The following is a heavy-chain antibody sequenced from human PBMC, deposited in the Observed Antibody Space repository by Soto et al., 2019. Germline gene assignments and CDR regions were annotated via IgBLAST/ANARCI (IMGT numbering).Heavy chain of an antibody. D-gene: IGHD4-17*01. CDR1: GCSISSSSYY. CDR3: ARYRDDYCDQFPGVAFER. J-gene: IGHJ3*01. CDR2: IYYGGST. V-gene: IGHV4-39*01. Sequence: QLQLQESGPGLVKPSETLSLTCTVSGCSISSSSYYWGWVRQPPGKGLEWIGGIYYGGSTYYHPSLESTFTISVDTSTNQFALKLSSVTAADTAVYYCARYRDDYCDQFPGVAFERWGRGTMVTVST.